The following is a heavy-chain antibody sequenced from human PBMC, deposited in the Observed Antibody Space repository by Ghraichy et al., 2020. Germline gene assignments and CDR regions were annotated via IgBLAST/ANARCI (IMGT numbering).Heavy chain of an antibody. J-gene: IGHJ6*03. CDR3: ARRQGCSGGSCYSYYMDV. D-gene: IGHD2-15*01. V-gene: IGHV4-39*01. CDR1: GGSISSSDYY. Sequence: SETLSLTCTVSGGSISSSDYYWGWIRQPPGKGLEWIGSIYYSWTTYYKSSLKSRVTISVDTSKNQFSLKLSSVTAADTAVYYCARRQGCSGGSCYSYYMDVWGKGTTVTVSS. CDR2: IYYSWTT.